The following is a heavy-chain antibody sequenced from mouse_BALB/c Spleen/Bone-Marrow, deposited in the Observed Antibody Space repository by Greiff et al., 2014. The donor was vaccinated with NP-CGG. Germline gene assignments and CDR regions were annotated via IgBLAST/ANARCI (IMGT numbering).Heavy chain of an antibody. D-gene: IGHD2-4*01. V-gene: IGHV5-6-3*01. CDR3: ARDNYYDYDGFAY. CDR1: GFTFSSYG. J-gene: IGHJ3*01. CDR2: INSNGGST. Sequence: EVKLEESGGGLVQPGGSLKISCAASGFTFSSYGMSWVRQTPDKRLDLVATINSNGGSTYYPDSVKGRLTISRDNAKNTLYLQMSSLKSEDTAMYYCARDNYYDYDGFAYWGQGTLVTVSA.